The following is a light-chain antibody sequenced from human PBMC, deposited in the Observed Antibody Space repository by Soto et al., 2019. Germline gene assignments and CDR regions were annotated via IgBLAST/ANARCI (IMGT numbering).Light chain of an antibody. CDR3: QQYNSDSPIT. V-gene: IGKV1-39*01. CDR2: AAS. Sequence: DIQMTQSPSSLSASVKERVTMTCRASQSIGIYLNWYQKKPGKAPKLLIHAASTLQSGAPSRFSGSGSGTDFTLTISSLQPEDFATYYCQQYNSDSPITFGQGARLEIK. J-gene: IGKJ5*01. CDR1: QSIGIY.